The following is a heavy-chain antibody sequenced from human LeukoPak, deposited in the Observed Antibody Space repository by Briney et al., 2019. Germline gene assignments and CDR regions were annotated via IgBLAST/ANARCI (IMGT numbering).Heavy chain of an antibody. Sequence: ASVKVSCKASGYTFTSYAMNWVRQAPGQGVEWRGWINTNTGNPKYAKGFTGRMVFSLDTSISKEYLQMRRLKAEDTAVYYCAIEAEPSGRYCSSTSRYELDYWGQGTLVTVSS. CDR3: AIEAEPSGRYCSSTSRYELDY. CDR1: GYTFTSYA. J-gene: IGHJ4*02. V-gene: IGHV7-4-1*02. D-gene: IGHD2-2*01. CDR2: INTNTGNP.